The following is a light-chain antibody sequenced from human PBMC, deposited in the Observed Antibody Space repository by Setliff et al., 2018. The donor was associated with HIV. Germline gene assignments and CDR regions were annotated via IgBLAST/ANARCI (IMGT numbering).Light chain of an antibody. CDR3: SSHRSSSYV. CDR2: EVT. V-gene: IGLV2-18*02. J-gene: IGLJ1*01. CDR1: SSDVGRYNR. Sequence: TQPPSVSGSPGQSVTISCTGTSSDVGRYNRVSWYQQPPGTAPKLMIYEVTNRPSGVPDRFSGSKSGSTASLTISGLQAEDEGDYYCSSHRSSSYVFGTGTKVTVL.